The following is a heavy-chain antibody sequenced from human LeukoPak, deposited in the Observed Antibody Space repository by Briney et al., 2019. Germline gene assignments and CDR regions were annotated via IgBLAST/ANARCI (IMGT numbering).Heavy chain of an antibody. CDR3: ARHSTRGYNYIDF. J-gene: IGHJ4*02. CDR2: IHATGST. Sequence: SETLSLTCAVSGGSVKTYYWSWIRQSPERGLQWIGFIHATGSTNTFPSLKSRVTISLDTSTNQFSLRLKSVTAADTAVYCCARHSTRGYNYIDFWGRGTLVTVSS. D-gene: IGHD5-24*01. CDR1: GGSVKTYY. V-gene: IGHV4-4*08.